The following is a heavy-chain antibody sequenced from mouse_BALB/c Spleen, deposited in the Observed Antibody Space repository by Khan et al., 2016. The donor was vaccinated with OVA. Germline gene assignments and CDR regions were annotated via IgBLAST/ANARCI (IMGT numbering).Heavy chain of an antibody. CDR2: INTETGEP. D-gene: IGHD2-14*01. V-gene: IGHV9-2-1*01. CDR3: AKGYGWYFDV. CDR1: DYTFTDYS. Sequence: QIQLVQSGPELKKPGETVKISCKASDYTFTDYSMHWVKQAPGKGLKWMGWINTETGEPKFADDFKGRFAFSLETSASTAYLQINNLKNEDTATYFCAKGYGWYFDVWGAGTTVTVSS. J-gene: IGHJ1*01.